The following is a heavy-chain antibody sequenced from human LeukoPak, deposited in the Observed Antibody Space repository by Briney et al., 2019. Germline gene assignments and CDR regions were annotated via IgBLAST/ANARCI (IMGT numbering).Heavy chain of an antibody. V-gene: IGHV3-21*01. CDR2: ISSSSSYI. CDR1: GFTFSIYS. Sequence: GGSLRLSCAASGFTFSIYSMNWVRQAPGKGLEWVSSISSSSSYIYYADSLKGRFTISRDNAKNSLYLQMNSLRAEDTAVYYCARRHIAVAGPLDSWGQGTLVTVSS. J-gene: IGHJ4*02. CDR3: ARRHIAVAGPLDS. D-gene: IGHD6-19*01.